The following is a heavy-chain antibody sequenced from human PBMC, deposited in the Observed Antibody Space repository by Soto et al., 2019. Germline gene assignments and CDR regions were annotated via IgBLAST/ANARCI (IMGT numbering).Heavy chain of an antibody. V-gene: IGHV1-8*01. CDR2: MNPNSGNT. D-gene: IGHD2-2*01. CDR3: AREGPAAKNYYYYYMDV. Sequence: ASVKVSCKASGYTFTSYDINWVRQATGQGLEWMGWMNPNSGNTGYAQKFQGRVTMTRNTSISTAYMELSSLRSEDTAVYYCAREGPAAKNYYYYYMDVWGKGTTVTVSS. CDR1: GYTFTSYD. J-gene: IGHJ6*03.